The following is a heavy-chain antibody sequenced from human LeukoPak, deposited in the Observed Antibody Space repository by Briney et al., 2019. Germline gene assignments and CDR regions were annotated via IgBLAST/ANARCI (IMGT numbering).Heavy chain of an antibody. Sequence: PSETLSLTCTVSGGSVNRDSYYCSWIRQPPGKGLEWFGYVYYTGSTNYNPSLESRVTISVDTSRNQFSLKLSSVSAADTAIYYCARVTQTDWGVIHYWGQGTLVTVAS. D-gene: IGHD3-10*01. CDR3: ARVTQTDWGVIHY. J-gene: IGHJ4*02. CDR2: VYYTGST. V-gene: IGHV4-61*01. CDR1: GGSVNRDSYY.